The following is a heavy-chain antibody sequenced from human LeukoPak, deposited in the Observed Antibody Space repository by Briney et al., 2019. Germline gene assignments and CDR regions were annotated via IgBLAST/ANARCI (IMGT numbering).Heavy chain of an antibody. CDR2: IYTSGST. CDR3: ARRISSSWYDGGFDY. J-gene: IGHJ4*02. CDR1: GGSISSYY. D-gene: IGHD6-13*01. V-gene: IGHV4-4*09. Sequence: SETLSLTCTVSGGSISSYYWSWIRQPPGKGLEWIGYIYTSGSTTYNPSLKSRVTISVDTSKNQFSLKLSSVTAADTAVYYCARRISSSWYDGGFDYWGQGTLVTVSS.